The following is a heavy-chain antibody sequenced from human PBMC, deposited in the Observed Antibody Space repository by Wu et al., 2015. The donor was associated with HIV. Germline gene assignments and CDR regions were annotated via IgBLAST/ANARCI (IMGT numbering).Heavy chain of an antibody. Sequence: QVQLVQSGAEVKKPGSSVKVSCKTSGDTFNKYAFSWVRQAPGQGLEWMGGIIPIFGSTNYPQRFQGRVTITTHESTSTAYLELRSLRSEDAAVYYCATDGDYISGSVYWGQGTLVTVSS. CDR1: GDTFNKYA. CDR3: ATDGDYISGSVY. J-gene: IGHJ4*02. CDR2: IIPIFGST. D-gene: IGHD6-19*01. V-gene: IGHV1-69*05.